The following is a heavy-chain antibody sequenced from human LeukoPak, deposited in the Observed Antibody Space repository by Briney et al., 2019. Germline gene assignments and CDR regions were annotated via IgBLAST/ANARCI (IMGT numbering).Heavy chain of an antibody. Sequence: GGSLRLSCVASGLTFNNYNMNWVRQAPGKGLEWVSLISSDGSYIFYADSVRGRFAISRDNAKNSLYLQMNSLRAEDTAVYFCASPHYCSGSSCCFGYWGQGTLVTVSS. J-gene: IGHJ4*03. CDR3: ASPHYCSGSSCCFGY. D-gene: IGHD2-15*01. V-gene: IGHV3-21*01. CDR2: ISSDGSYI. CDR1: GLTFNNYN.